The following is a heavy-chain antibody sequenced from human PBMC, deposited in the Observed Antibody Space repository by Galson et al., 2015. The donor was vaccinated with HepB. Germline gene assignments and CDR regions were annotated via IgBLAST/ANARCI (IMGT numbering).Heavy chain of an antibody. V-gene: IGHV1-69*13. CDR3: ARDRSGIAARPGGYFDY. CDR2: IIPIFGTA. Sequence: SVKVSCKASGGTFSSYAISWVRQAPGQGLEWMGGIIPIFGTANYAQKFQGRVTITADESTSTAYMELSSLRSEDTAVYYCARDRSGIAARPGGYFDYWGQGTLVTVSS. CDR1: GGTFSSYA. D-gene: IGHD6-6*01. J-gene: IGHJ4*02.